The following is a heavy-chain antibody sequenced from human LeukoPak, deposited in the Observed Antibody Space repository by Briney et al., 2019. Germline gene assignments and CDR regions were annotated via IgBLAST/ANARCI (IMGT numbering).Heavy chain of an antibody. J-gene: IGHJ4*02. V-gene: IGHV7-4-1*02. D-gene: IGHD3-3*01. CDR3: ARGVSYDFWSGYDLYYFDY. CDR2: INTNTGNP. CDR1: GYTFTSYA. Sequence: ASVKVSCKASGYTFTSYAMNWVRQAPGQGLEWMGWINTNTGNPTYAQGFTGRFVFSLDTSVSTAYLQISSLKAEDTAVYYCARGVSYDFWSGYDLYYFDYWGQGTLVTVSS.